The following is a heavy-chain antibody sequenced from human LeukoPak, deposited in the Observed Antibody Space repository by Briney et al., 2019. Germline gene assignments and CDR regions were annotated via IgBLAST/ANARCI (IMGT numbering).Heavy chain of an antibody. V-gene: IGHV4-39*07. CDR1: GGSISSSGND. J-gene: IGHJ6*03. Sequence: PSETLSLTCTVSGGSISSSGNDWEGIRQPPGKGLEWIGIIYYSGSAYYNPSLKSRVTISVDTSKNQFSLKLSSVTAADTAVYYCARQSVSWPMDVWGKGTTVTVSS. D-gene: IGHD5/OR15-5a*01. CDR2: IYYSGSA. CDR3: ARQSVSWPMDV.